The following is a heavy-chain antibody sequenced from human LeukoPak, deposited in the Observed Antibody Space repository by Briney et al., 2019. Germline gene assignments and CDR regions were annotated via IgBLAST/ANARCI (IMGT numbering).Heavy chain of an antibody. V-gene: IGHV1-24*01. CDR3: ATDGSIYSGSPNFDY. Sequence: ASVKVSYKVSGYTLTELSMHWVRQAPGKGLEWMGGFDPEDGETIYAQKFQGRVTMTEDTSTDTAYMELSSLRSEDTAAYYCATDGSIYSGSPNFDYWGQGTLVTVSS. D-gene: IGHD1-26*01. CDR1: GYTLTELS. J-gene: IGHJ4*02. CDR2: FDPEDGET.